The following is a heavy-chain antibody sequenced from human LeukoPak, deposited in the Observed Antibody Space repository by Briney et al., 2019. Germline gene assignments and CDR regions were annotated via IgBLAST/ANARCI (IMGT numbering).Heavy chain of an antibody. CDR2: IKQDGGEK. J-gene: IGHJ4*02. D-gene: IGHD3-3*01. CDR1: GFTFSSYW. V-gene: IGHV3-7*01. Sequence: GGSLRFSCAASGFTFSSYWMSWVRQAPGKGLEWVANIKQDGGEKYYVESVKGRFTISRDNVKNSLYLQMNSLRVEDTAVYYCARDREYYDFWSGYYNTEFDYWGQGTLVTVSS. CDR3: ARDREYYDFWSGYYNTEFDY.